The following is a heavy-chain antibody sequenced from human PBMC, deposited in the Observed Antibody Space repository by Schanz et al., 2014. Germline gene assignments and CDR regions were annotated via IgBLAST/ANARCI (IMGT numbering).Heavy chain of an antibody. CDR2: INAHTGNT. D-gene: IGHD3-10*01. CDR1: GYSFTKYG. J-gene: IGHJ3*02. Sequence: QVQLVQSGSEVKKPGDSVKVSCETSGYSFTKYGINWVRQAPGQGPELMGWINAHTGNTQYAQKFQGRVNMTRDTVTTTVHLELTRLRTDDTAIYYCARVHIATYHYNSPGAFDIWGQGTRXTVSA. CDR3: ARVHIATYHYNSPGAFDI. V-gene: IGHV1-18*01.